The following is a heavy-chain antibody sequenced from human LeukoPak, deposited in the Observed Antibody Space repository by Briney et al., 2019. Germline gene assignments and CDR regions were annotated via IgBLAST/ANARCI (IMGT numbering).Heavy chain of an antibody. V-gene: IGHV3-48*01. Sequence: GGSLRLSCAASGFTFSSYSMNWVRQAPGKGLEWVSYISSSSSTIYYADSVKGQFTISRDNAKNSLYLQMNSLRAEDTAVYYCASRYCSGGSCYYWAFDYWGQGTLVTVSS. CDR3: ASRYCSGGSCYYWAFDY. CDR1: GFTFSSYS. D-gene: IGHD2-15*01. J-gene: IGHJ4*02. CDR2: ISSSSSTI.